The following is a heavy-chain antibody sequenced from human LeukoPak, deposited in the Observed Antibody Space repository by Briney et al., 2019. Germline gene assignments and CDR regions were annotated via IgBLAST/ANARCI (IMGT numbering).Heavy chain of an antibody. Sequence: SVKVSCKASGGTFSSYAISWVRQAPGQGLEWMGGIIPIFGTANYAQKFQGRVTITTDESTSTAYMELSSLRSEDTAVYYCARDYDDYGDLNYVLWGRGTLVTVSS. V-gene: IGHV1-69*05. CDR2: IIPIFGTA. CDR1: GGTFSSYA. D-gene: IGHD4-17*01. CDR3: ARDYDDYGDLNYVL. J-gene: IGHJ4*02.